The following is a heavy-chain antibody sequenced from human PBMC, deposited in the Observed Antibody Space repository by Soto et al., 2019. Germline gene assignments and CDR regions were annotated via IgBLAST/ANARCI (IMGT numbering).Heavy chain of an antibody. CDR2: VNVSGST. J-gene: IGHJ4*02. V-gene: IGHV4-61*01. Sequence: PSETLSLTCTVSGGSVRRGSYQWSWIRQSPGKGLGWIGYVNVSGSTNYNPSLKSRVTISLDTSKNQFSLNLTSVTAADTALYFCARLQFDDFWSGYYRHFDYWGQGTLVTVSS. CDR3: ARLQFDDFWSGYYRHFDY. D-gene: IGHD3-3*01. CDR1: GGSVRRGSYQ.